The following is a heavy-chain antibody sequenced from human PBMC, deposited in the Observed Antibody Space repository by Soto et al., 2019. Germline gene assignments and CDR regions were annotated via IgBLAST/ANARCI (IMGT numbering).Heavy chain of an antibody. Sequence: GGSLRLSCAASGFTFSSYDMHWVRQATGKGLEWVSAIGTAGDTYYPGSVKGRFTISRENAKNSLYLQMNSLRAEDTAVYYCARGLFLGGYYYGMDVWGQGTTVTVSS. D-gene: IGHD2-15*01. CDR2: IGTAGDT. CDR3: ARGLFLGGYYYGMDV. J-gene: IGHJ6*02. V-gene: IGHV3-13*01. CDR1: GFTFSSYD.